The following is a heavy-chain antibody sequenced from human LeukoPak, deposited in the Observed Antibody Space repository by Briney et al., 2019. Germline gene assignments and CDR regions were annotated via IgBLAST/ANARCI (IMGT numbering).Heavy chain of an antibody. D-gene: IGHD5-24*01. CDR3: VREARERGGFDY. J-gene: IGHJ4*02. CDR2: IKQDGSEK. CDR1: GFTFSSYA. Sequence: GRSLRLSCAASGFTFSSYAMHWVRQAPGKGLEWVANIKQDGSEKNYVDSVKGRFTISRDNAKNSLYLQMNSLRAEDTAVYYCVREARERGGFDYWGQGTLVTVSS. V-gene: IGHV3-7*01.